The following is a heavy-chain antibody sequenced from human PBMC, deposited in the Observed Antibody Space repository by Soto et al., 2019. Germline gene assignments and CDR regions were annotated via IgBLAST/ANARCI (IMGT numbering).Heavy chain of an antibody. D-gene: IGHD2-15*01. CDR2: MNPNSGNT. J-gene: IGHJ4*02. CDR1: GYTFTSYD. Sequence: ASVKVSCKASGYTFTSYDINWVRQATGQGLEWMGWMNPNSGNTGYAQKFQGRVTMTRNTSISTAYMELSSLRSEDTAVYYCARDLGCSRFFDYWVQGTLVTVSS. V-gene: IGHV1-8*01. CDR3: ARDLGCSRFFDY.